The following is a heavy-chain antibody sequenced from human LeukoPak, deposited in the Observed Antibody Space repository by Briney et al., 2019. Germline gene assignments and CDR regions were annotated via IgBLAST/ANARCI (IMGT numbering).Heavy chain of an antibody. Sequence: ASVKVSCKASGYTFTSYGISWVRQAPGQGLEWMGWIGAYNGNTNYAQKFQGRVTITADESTSTAYMELSSLRSEDTAVYYCARDLDGGMATILDYYGMDVWGQGTTVTVSS. CDR1: GYTFTSYG. J-gene: IGHJ6*02. CDR2: IGAYNGNT. CDR3: ARDLDGGMATILDYYGMDV. D-gene: IGHD5-24*01. V-gene: IGHV1-18*01.